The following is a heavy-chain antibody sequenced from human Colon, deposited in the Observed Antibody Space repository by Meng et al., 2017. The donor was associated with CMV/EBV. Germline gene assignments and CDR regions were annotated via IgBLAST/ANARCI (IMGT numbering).Heavy chain of an antibody. CDR2: IIPYLDIA. CDR3: ARDGWGSLDS. J-gene: IGHJ4*02. CDR1: GGTFSNYA. V-gene: IGHV1-69*10. Sequence: VSCKAPGGTFSNYAITWVRQAPGQGLEWMGGIIPYLDIANYTQKFQGRVTISADKFTSTAYMELSSLRSEDTAVYYCARDGWGSLDSWGQGTLVTVSS. D-gene: IGHD3-10*01.